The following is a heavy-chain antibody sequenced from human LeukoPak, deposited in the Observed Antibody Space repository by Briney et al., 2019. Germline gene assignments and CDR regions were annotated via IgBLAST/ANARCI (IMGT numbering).Heavy chain of an antibody. CDR1: GGSISSSSYY. D-gene: IGHD2-2*01. J-gene: IGHJ6*02. CDR3: ARDPEYCSSTSCRDV. V-gene: IGHV4-39*07. CDR2: IYYSGST. Sequence: SETLSLTCTVSGGSISSSSYYWGWIRQPPGKGLEWIGSIYYSGSTNYNPSLKSRVTISVDTSKNQFSLKLSSVTAADTAVYYCARDPEYCSSTSCRDVWGQGTTVTVSS.